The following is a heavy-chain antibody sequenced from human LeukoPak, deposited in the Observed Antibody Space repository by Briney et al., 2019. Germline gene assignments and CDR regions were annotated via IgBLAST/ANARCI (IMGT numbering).Heavy chain of an antibody. CDR2: ISGSGGST. J-gene: IGHJ4*02. V-gene: IGHV3-23*01. CDR1: GFTFSSYA. Sequence: GGSLRLSCAASGFTFSSYAMSWVRQAPGKGLEWVSGISGSGGSTYYADSVEGRFTISRDNSKNTLDLQMNRLRGEGTAVYYCAKEGPGYYDSTGYYRYFFDYWGQGTLVTVSS. CDR3: AKEGPGYYDSTGYYRYFFDY. D-gene: IGHD3-22*01.